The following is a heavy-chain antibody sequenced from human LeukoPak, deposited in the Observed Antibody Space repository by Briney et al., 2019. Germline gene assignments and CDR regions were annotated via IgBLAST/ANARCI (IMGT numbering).Heavy chain of an antibody. Sequence: SETLSLTCTVSGTSISSGDYYWSWIRQPPGKGLEWIGEINHSGSTNYNPSLKSRVTISVDTSKNQFSLKLSSVTAADTAVYYCAKNSLWFGEPDNWFDPWGQGTLVTVSS. V-gene: IGHV4-39*07. CDR2: INHSGST. J-gene: IGHJ5*02. CDR3: AKNSLWFGEPDNWFDP. D-gene: IGHD3-10*01. CDR1: GTSISSGDYY.